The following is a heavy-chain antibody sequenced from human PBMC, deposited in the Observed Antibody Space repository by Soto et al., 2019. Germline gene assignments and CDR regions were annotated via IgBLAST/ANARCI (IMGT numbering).Heavy chain of an antibody. J-gene: IGHJ3*01. CDR2: ISGDGSST. CDR3: ARSLPGTYGAFDL. CDR1: EFTFRSYW. Sequence: EVQLVDSGGGLVQPGGSLRLSCAASEFTFRSYWMHWVRQSPGEGLVWVSRISGDGSSTTYADSVRGRFTISRDNAKNTVYLQMDSLRAEDTAVYYCARSLPGTYGAFDLWGQGTMVTVSS. D-gene: IGHD1-7*01. V-gene: IGHV3-74*01.